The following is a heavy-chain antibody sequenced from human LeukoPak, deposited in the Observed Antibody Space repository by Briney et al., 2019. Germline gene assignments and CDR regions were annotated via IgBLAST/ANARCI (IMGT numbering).Heavy chain of an antibody. V-gene: IGHV4-59*01. J-gene: IGHJ3*02. CDR3: AKAPVVYDQGAFDI. D-gene: IGHD1-26*01. CDR1: GVSISSFY. CDR2: IYYSGST. Sequence: PSETLSLTCTVSGVSISSFYWSWIRQPPGKGLEWIGYIYYSGSTNYNPSLKSRVTISVATSKNQFSLKLSSVTAADTAVYYCAKAPVVYDQGAFDIWGQGTMVTVSS.